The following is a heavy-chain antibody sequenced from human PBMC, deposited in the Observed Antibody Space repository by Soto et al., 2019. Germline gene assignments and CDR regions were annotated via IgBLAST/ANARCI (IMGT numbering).Heavy chain of an antibody. Sequence: GGSLRLSCAASGFTFISYEMNWVRQAPGKGLEWVSYISSSGSTIYYADSVKGRFTISRDNAKNSLYLQMNSLRAEDTAVYYCAREDTTMAFFDYWGQGTLVTVSS. J-gene: IGHJ4*02. D-gene: IGHD5-18*01. CDR3: AREDTTMAFFDY. CDR1: GFTFISYE. CDR2: ISSSGSTI. V-gene: IGHV3-48*03.